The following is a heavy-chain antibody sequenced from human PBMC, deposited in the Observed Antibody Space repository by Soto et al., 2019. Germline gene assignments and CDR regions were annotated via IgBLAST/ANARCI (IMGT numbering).Heavy chain of an antibody. J-gene: IGHJ4*02. V-gene: IGHV1-3*01. D-gene: IGHD3-10*01. CDR2: INAGNGNT. Sequence: ASVKVSCKASGYTFTSYAMHWVRQAPGQRLEWMGWINAGNGNTKYSQKFQGRVTITRDTSASTAYMELSSLRSEDTAVYYCARETIYYYGSGSYYNRPGYYFDYWGQGTLVTVSS. CDR3: ARETIYYYGSGSYYNRPGYYFDY. CDR1: GYTFTSYA.